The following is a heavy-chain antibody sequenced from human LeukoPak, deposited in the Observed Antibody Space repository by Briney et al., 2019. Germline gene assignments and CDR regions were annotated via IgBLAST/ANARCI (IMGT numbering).Heavy chain of an antibody. D-gene: IGHD3-3*01. CDR3: AREGITIFGVVTPQGWFDP. CDR2: IIPILGIA. V-gene: IGHV1-69*04. Sequence: ASVKVSCKASGYTFTSYAISWVRQAPGQGLEWMGRIIPILGIANYAQKFQGRVTITADKSTSTAYMELSSLRSEDTAVYYCAREGITIFGVVTPQGWFDPWGQGTLVTVSS. J-gene: IGHJ5*02. CDR1: GYTFTSYA.